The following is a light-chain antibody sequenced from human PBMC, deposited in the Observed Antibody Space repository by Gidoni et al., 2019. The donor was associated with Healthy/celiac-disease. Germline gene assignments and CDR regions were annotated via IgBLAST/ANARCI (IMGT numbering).Light chain of an antibody. CDR1: QSISNY. CDR3: QQSYSNPNT. V-gene: IGKV1-39*01. CDR2: VAS. J-gene: IGKJ3*01. Sequence: DIQMTQSPSSLSASVGDNVTITCRASQSISNYLNWYQQKPGKAPNLLIYVASTLQSGVPSRFSGSGSGTDFSLTISSLQPDDFATYYCQQSYSNPNTFGPGTKVDIK.